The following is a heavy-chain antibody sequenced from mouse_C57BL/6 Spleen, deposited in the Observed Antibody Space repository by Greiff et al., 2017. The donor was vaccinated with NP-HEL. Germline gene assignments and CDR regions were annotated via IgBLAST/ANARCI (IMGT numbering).Heavy chain of an antibody. Sequence: QVQLQQSGPELVKPGASVKISCKASGYAFSSSWMNWVKQRPGKGLEWIGRIYPGDGDTNYNGKFKGKATLTADKSSSTAYMQLSSLTSEDSAVYFCAVGDGYYGFAYWGQGTLVTVSA. J-gene: IGHJ3*01. CDR2: IYPGDGDT. CDR1: GYAFSSSW. CDR3: AVGDGYYGFAY. D-gene: IGHD2-3*01. V-gene: IGHV1-82*01.